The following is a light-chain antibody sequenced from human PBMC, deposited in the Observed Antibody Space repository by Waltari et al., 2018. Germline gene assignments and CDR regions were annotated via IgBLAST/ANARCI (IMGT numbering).Light chain of an antibody. CDR3: MQALQTLHMYT. Sequence: DIVMTQSPLSLPVTPGEPASISCRSSQSHLHSNGYNYLDWYLQKPGQSPQLLIYLGSNRASGVPDRFSGSGSGTDYTLKVSRVEAEDVGGYYCMQALQTLHMYTFDQGTKLEIK. J-gene: IGKJ2*01. V-gene: IGKV2-28*01. CDR2: LGS. CDR1: QSHLHSNGYNY.